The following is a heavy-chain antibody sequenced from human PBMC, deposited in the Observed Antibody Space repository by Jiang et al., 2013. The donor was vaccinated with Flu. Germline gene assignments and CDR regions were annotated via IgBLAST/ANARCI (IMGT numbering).Heavy chain of an antibody. Sequence: RSLRLSCAASGFTFSSYAMHWVRQAPGKGLEWVAVISYDGSNKYYADSVKGRFTISRDNSKNTLYLQMNSLRAEDTAVYYCVRTYYATIIDAFDIWGQGTMVTVSS. D-gene: IGHD1-26*01. CDR3: VRTYYATIIDAFDI. V-gene: IGHV3-30-3*01. CDR1: GFTFSSYA. J-gene: IGHJ3*02. CDR2: ISYDGSNK.